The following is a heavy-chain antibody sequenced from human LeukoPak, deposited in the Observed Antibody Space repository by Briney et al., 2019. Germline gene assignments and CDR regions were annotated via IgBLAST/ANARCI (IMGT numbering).Heavy chain of an antibody. CDR1: GYTFTSYA. V-gene: IGHV1-2*02. CDR2: INPNSGGT. Sequence: ASVKVSCKASGYTFTSYAMNWVRQAPGQGLEWMGWINPNSGGTNYAQKFQGRVTMTRDTSISTAYMELSRLRSDDTAVYYCARAPAVTHNDYWGQGTLVTVSS. D-gene: IGHD4-17*01. CDR3: ARAPAVTHNDY. J-gene: IGHJ4*02.